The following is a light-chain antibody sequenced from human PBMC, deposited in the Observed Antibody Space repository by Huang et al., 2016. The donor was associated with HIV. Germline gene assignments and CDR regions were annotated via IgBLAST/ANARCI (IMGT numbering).Light chain of an antibody. V-gene: IGKV3-15*01. CDR3: QQYYNWPT. CDR1: QSVGSN. J-gene: IGKJ5*01. CDR2: GAT. Sequence: EMVLTQSPGTLSVSPGDRATLSCRASQSVGSNLAWYQQKPGQAPRLLIYGATTRATGIPVRFSGSGSGTAFTLTINSLQSEDFAVYYYQQYYNWPTFGQGTRLEIK.